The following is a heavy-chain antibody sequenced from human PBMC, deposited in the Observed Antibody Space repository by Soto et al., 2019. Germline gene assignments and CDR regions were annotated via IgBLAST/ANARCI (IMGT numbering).Heavy chain of an antibody. CDR1: GGSFSGYY. Sequence: SETLSLTCAVYGGSFSGYYWSWIRQPPGKGLEWIGEINHSGSTNYNPSLKSRVTISVDTSKNQFSLKLSSVTAADTAVYYCATGRGVIMVYDSMDVWGKGTTVTVSS. CDR3: ATGRGVIMVYDSMDV. V-gene: IGHV4-34*01. CDR2: INHSGST. D-gene: IGHD2-8*01. J-gene: IGHJ6*03.